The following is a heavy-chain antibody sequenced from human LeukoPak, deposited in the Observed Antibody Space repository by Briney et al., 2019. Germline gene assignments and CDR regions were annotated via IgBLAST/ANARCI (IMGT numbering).Heavy chain of an antibody. V-gene: IGHV3-30*02. CDR2: IRSDGSNK. Sequence: GGSLRLSCAASGFTFSSFGIHWVRQAPGKGLEWVAFIRSDGSNKYYADSVKGRFTISRDNSKNTLYLQMNSLRAEDTAVYYCAKTHYGGNFFDYWGQGTLVTVSS. CDR3: AKTHYGGNFFDY. D-gene: IGHD4-23*01. CDR1: GFTFSSFG. J-gene: IGHJ4*02.